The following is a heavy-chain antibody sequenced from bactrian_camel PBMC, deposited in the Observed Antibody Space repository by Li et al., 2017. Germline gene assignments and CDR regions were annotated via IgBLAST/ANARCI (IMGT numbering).Heavy chain of an antibody. V-gene: IGHV3-3*01. CDR3: AAGPWYTDEYKY. D-gene: IGHD6*01. J-gene: IGHJ4*01. CDR1: GYTFSTCG. Sequence: VQLVESGGGSVQAGGSLRLSCTASGYTFSTCGVAWLRQAPGKEREGVACISWSGGSTYYADSVKGRFTISRDNTKNTVYLQMISLESEDTALYYCAAGPWYTDEYKYWGQGTQVTVS. CDR2: ISWSGGST.